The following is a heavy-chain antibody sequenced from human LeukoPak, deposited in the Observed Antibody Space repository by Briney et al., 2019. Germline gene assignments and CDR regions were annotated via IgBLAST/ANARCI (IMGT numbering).Heavy chain of an antibody. V-gene: IGHV3-30*04. D-gene: IGHD3-22*01. CDR1: GFTFSSYA. CDR2: ISYDGSNK. J-gene: IGHJ4*02. CDR3: ARDSLRYYDSSSYFDY. Sequence: GGSLRLSCAASGFTFSSYAMHWVRQAPGKGLEWVAVISYDGSNKYYADSVKGRFTISRDNSKNTLYLQMNSLRAEDTAVYYCARDSLRYYDSSSYFDYWGQGTLVTVSS.